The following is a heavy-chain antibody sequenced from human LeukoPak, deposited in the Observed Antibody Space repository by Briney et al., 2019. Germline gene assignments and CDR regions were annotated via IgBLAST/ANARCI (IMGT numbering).Heavy chain of an antibody. CDR2: IKQDGSDR. V-gene: IGHV3-7*01. Sequence: GGSLRLSCVASGITFSRHWMKWVRQAPGKGLEWVANIKQDGSDRYYVDSVKGRFTISRDNAKNSLYLQMNSLRAEDTAVYYCARGARYCTNGVCYAEAFDIWGQGTMVTVSS. CDR1: GITFSRHW. D-gene: IGHD2-8*01. CDR3: ARGARYCTNGVCYAEAFDI. J-gene: IGHJ3*02.